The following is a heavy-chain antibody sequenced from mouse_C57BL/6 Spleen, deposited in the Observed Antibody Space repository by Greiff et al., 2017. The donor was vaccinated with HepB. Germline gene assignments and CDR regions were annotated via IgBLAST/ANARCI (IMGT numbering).Heavy chain of an antibody. CDR2: IHPNSGST. D-gene: IGHD2-9*01. CDR3: ARPPTMLTNFDY. V-gene: IGHV1-64*01. J-gene: IGHJ2*01. CDR1: GYTFTSYW. Sequence: VQLQQPGPELVKPGASVKMSCKASGYTFTSYWMHWVKQRPGQGLEWIGMIHPNSGSTNYNEKFKSKATLTVDKSSSTAYMQLSSLTSEDSAVYYGARPPTMLTNFDYWGQGTTLTVSS.